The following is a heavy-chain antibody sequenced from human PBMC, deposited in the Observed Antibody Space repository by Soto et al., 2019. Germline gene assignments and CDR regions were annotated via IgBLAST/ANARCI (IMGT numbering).Heavy chain of an antibody. J-gene: IGHJ4*02. Sequence: PSETLSLTCAVSGGSISSGDYSWSWIRQPPGKGLEWIGYIHHSGTFYYNPSLKSRVTMSVDRSKNQFSLKLTSVTAADSAMYYCGREWIAARYFEYWRQGTLVAV. D-gene: IGHD6-6*01. V-gene: IGHV4-30-2*01. CDR1: GGSISSGDYS. CDR3: GREWIAARYFEY. CDR2: IHHSGTF.